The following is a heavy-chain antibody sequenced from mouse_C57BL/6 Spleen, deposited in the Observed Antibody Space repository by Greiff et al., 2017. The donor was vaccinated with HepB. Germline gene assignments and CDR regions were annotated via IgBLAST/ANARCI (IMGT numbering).Heavy chain of an antibody. CDR1: GYAFSSSW. D-gene: IGHD1-1*01. CDR3: ARDTTVVYWYFDV. Sequence: VQLQESGPELVKPGASVKISCKASGYAFSSSWMNWVKQRPGKGLEWIGRIYPGDGDTNYNGKFKGKATLTADKSSSTADMQLSSLTSEDSAVYFCARDTTVVYWYFDVWGTGTTVTVSS. CDR2: IYPGDGDT. J-gene: IGHJ1*03. V-gene: IGHV1-82*01.